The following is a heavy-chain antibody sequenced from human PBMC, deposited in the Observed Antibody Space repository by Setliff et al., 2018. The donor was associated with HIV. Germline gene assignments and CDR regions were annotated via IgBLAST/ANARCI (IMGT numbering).Heavy chain of an antibody. Sequence: ASVKVSCKTSGYAFSDYSIHWVRQAPGQGLEWVGRINPDSRGTNYAQTFQGRVTMTRDTSANTAYVELSRLRSDDTAVFYCAGGVKGIATTGKYYFDYWGQGNMVTVSS. J-gene: IGHJ4*02. V-gene: IGHV1-2*06. CDR3: AGGVKGIATTGKYYFDY. D-gene: IGHD6-13*01. CDR2: INPDSRGT. CDR1: GYAFSDYS.